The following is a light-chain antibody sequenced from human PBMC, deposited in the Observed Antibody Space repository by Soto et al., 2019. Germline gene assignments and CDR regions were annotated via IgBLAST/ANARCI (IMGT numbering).Light chain of an antibody. CDR1: QYISIW. Sequence: DIQMTESPSFVSASLGDRVTLTCRASQYISIWLAWYQQRLGEAPRLLIFSASTLKNGVLARFSGSGSGTDFTLTISGLQPEDVATYYCQQGRTSPFSFGPGTKVDL. V-gene: IGKV1D-12*01. CDR2: SAS. CDR3: QQGRTSPFS. J-gene: IGKJ3*01.